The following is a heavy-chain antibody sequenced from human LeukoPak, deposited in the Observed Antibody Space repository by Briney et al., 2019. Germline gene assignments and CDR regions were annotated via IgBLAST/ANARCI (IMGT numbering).Heavy chain of an antibody. D-gene: IGHD3-3*01. Sequence: GGSLRLSCAASGFTFSSYNMNWVRQAPGKGLEWVSYTSDSSTTIYYADSVKGRFTISRDNAKNSLYLQMNSLRAEDTAVYYCARDRGGAYDFWSGYYTGYFDYWGQGTLVPVSS. CDR1: GFTFSSYN. J-gene: IGHJ4*02. V-gene: IGHV3-48*01. CDR2: TSDSSTTI. CDR3: ARDRGGAYDFWSGYYTGYFDY.